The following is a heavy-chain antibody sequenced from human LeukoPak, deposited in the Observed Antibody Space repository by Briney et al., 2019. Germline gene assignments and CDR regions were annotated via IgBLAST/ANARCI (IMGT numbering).Heavy chain of an antibody. CDR1: GYTFTSYG. D-gene: IGHD3-3*01. Sequence: ASVKVSCKASGYTFTSYGISWVRQAPGQGLEWMGWISAYNGSTNYAQKLQGRVTMTTDTSTSTAYMELRSLRSDDTAVYYCARDLTNYDFWSGYYWPQDKTSLDYWGQGTLVTVSS. J-gene: IGHJ4*02. CDR2: ISAYNGST. CDR3: ARDLTNYDFWSGYYWPQDKTSLDY. V-gene: IGHV1-18*01.